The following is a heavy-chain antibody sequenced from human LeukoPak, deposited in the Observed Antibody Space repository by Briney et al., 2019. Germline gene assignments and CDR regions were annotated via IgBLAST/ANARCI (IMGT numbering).Heavy chain of an antibody. CDR2: ISSSGSTI. CDR1: GFIFSSSE. V-gene: IGHV3-48*03. Sequence: GGSLRLSCATSGFIFSSSEMNWVRQAPGKGLEWISYISSSGSTIYYADSVKGRFTISRDNAKNSLYLQMNSLRAEDTAVYYCARGPTNLDYWGQGTLVTVSS. J-gene: IGHJ4*02. D-gene: IGHD2-2*01. CDR3: ARGPTNLDY.